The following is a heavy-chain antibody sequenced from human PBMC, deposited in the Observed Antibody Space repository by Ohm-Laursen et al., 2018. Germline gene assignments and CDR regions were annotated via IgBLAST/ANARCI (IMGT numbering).Heavy chain of an antibody. CDR3: ARDRAAARDDAFDI. V-gene: IGHV3-23*01. J-gene: IGHJ3*02. CDR1: GFTFSNYG. CDR2: ISDSGGDT. D-gene: IGHD6-13*01. Sequence: SLRLSCTASGFTFSNYGMNWVRQAPGKGLEWVSSISDSGGDTYYADSVKGRFTISRDNSKNTVYLQMNSLRAEDTAMYYCARDRAAARDDAFDIWGQGTMVTVSS.